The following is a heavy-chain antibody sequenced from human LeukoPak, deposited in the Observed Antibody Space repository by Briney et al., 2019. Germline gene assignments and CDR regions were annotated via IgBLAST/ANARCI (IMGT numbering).Heavy chain of an antibody. CDR3: AREGYYDSSGYYVGWFDP. Sequence: SETLSLTCAVYGGSFSGYYWSWIRQPPGKGLEWIGEISHSGSSNYNPSLKSRVTISVDTSKNQFSLKLSSVTAADTAVYYCAREGYYDSSGYYVGWFDPWGQGTLVTVSS. CDR2: ISHSGSS. V-gene: IGHV4-34*01. D-gene: IGHD3-22*01. J-gene: IGHJ5*02. CDR1: GGSFSGYY.